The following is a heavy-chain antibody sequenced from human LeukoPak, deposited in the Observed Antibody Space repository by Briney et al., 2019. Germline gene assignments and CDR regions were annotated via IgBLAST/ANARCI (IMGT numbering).Heavy chain of an antibody. V-gene: IGHV4-4*07. J-gene: IGHJ4*02. CDR1: GNSISSYY. Sequence: SETLSLTCTVSGNSISSYYWSWIRQPAGKGLEWIGRIHTSGSTNYNSSLKSRVTMSVDMSKNQFSLKLSSVTAADTAVYHCARDQYYYDSSGYYRFDYWGQGTLVTVSS. CDR2: IHTSGST. D-gene: IGHD3-22*01. CDR3: ARDQYYYDSSGYYRFDY.